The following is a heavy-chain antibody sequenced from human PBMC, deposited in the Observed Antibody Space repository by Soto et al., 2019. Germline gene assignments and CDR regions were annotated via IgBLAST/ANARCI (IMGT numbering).Heavy chain of an antibody. CDR2: IKQDGSEK. D-gene: IGHD3-3*01. CDR1: GFTFSSYW. Sequence: GGSLRLSCAASGFTFSSYWMSWVRQAPGKGLEWVANIKQDGSEKYYVDSVKGRFTISRDNAKNSLYLQMNSLRAEDTAVYYCARDLIGWSGPYDAFDIWGQGTMVTVSS. CDR3: ARDLIGWSGPYDAFDI. V-gene: IGHV3-7*03. J-gene: IGHJ3*02.